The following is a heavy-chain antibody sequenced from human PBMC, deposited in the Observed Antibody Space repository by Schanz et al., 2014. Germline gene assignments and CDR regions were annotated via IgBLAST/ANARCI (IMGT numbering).Heavy chain of an antibody. D-gene: IGHD1-1*01. Sequence: VQLVESGGGVVQPGGSLRLSCAASGFTFSSYGMHWVRQAPGKGLEWVSFISTGRYLYYADSVKGRFTISRDNAKNSLYLQMNSLRDEDTAVYYCARDRGALINHNDALDLWGQGTVVTVSS. CDR2: ISTGRYL. J-gene: IGHJ4*02. CDR3: ARDRGALINHNDALDL. CDR1: GFTFSSYG. V-gene: IGHV3-48*02.